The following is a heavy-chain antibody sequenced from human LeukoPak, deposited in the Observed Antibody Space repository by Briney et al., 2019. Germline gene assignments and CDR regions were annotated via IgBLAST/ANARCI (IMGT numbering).Heavy chain of an antibody. Sequence: PSETLSLTCTVSGGSIRNYFWNWLRQPPGKGLEWVGYIYYSGSTNYNPSLKSRVTTSVDTSKNQLSLKLSSVTAADTAVYYCARVIGYCSSTSCFGYFDYWGQGTLVTVSS. CDR1: GGSIRNYF. CDR3: ARVIGYCSSTSCFGYFDY. CDR2: IYYSGST. D-gene: IGHD2-2*01. V-gene: IGHV4-59*08. J-gene: IGHJ4*02.